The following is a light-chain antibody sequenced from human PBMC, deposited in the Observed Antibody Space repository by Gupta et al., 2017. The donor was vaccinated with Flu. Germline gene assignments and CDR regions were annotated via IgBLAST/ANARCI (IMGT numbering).Light chain of an antibody. CDR1: NIGCDF. V-gene: IGLV3-19*01. J-gene: IGLJ1*01. CDR3: HARDTTADNYV. CDR2: GDN. Sequence: GQTVTITCDGNNIGCDFVRWYPQRPGQAPLLVIYGDNRRPSGIPERFSGSNSGTTASLTITRAQAGDEADYYCHARDTTADNYVFGTGTKVTVL.